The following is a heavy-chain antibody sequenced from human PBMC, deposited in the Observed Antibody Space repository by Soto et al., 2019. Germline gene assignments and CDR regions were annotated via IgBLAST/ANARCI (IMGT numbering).Heavy chain of an antibody. J-gene: IGHJ4*02. CDR3: ARLPYSSSWYVCGVSADY. D-gene: IGHD6-13*01. V-gene: IGHV5-51*01. Sequence: PGEALKISCKGSGYSFTSYWIGWVRQMPGKGLEWMGIIYPGDSDTRYSPSFQGQVTISVDKSISTAYLQWSSLKASDTAMYYCARLPYSSSWYVCGVSADYLGQGTLVTVS. CDR2: IYPGDSDT. CDR1: GYSFTSYW.